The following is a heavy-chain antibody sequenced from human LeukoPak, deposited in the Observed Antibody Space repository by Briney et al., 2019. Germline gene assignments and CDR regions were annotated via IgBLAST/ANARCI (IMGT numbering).Heavy chain of an antibody. Sequence: PGGSLRLSCAASGFTFSSYAMSWVRQAPGKGLEWVSAISGSGGSTYYADSVKGRFTISRDNSKNTLYLQVNSLRAEDTAVYYSAKPPIVGATGYFQHWGQGTLVTVSS. J-gene: IGHJ1*01. D-gene: IGHD1-26*01. CDR2: ISGSGGST. V-gene: IGHV3-23*01. CDR1: GFTFSSYA. CDR3: AKPPIVGATGYFQH.